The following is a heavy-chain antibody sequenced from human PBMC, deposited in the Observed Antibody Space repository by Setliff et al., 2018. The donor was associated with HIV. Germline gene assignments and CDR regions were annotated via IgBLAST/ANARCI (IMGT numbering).Heavy chain of an antibody. V-gene: IGHV4-31*03. J-gene: IGHJ3*02. Sequence: PSETLSLTCSVSGGSISSGYYYWSWIRQHPGKGLEWIGYIYYSGSSYYNPSLKSRVTISVDTSKNQFSVKLSSVTAADTAVYYCARVHNPSDAFDIWGQGTMVTVSS. CDR2: IYYSGSS. CDR3: ARVHNPSDAFDI. CDR1: GGSISSGYYY. D-gene: IGHD1-20*01.